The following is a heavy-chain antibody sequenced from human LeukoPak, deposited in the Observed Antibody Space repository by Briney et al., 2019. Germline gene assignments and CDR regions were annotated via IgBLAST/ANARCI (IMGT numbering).Heavy chain of an antibody. D-gene: IGHD6-6*01. V-gene: IGHV3-30*03. Sequence: GGSLRLSCVASGFTFSSYWMTWVRQAPGKGLEWVAVISYDDTNKYYVDSVKGRFTISRDNSKNTLYLQMNSLRAEDTAVYYCARESFAARWDWGQGTLVTVSS. CDR2: ISYDDTNK. CDR3: ARESFAARWD. CDR1: GFTFSSYW. J-gene: IGHJ4*02.